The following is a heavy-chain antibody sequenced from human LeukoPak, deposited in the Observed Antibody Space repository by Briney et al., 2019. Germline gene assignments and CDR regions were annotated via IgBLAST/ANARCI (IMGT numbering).Heavy chain of an antibody. CDR1: GYTFTGYY. Sequence: ASVKVSCKASGYTFTGYYMHWVRQAPGQGLEWMGIIYPGDSDTRYSPSFQGQVTISADKSISTAYLQWSSLKASDTAMYYCARHSIYWYFDLWGRGTLVTVSS. J-gene: IGHJ2*01. D-gene: IGHD3-9*01. V-gene: IGHV5-51*01. CDR3: ARHSIYWYFDL. CDR2: IYPGDSDT.